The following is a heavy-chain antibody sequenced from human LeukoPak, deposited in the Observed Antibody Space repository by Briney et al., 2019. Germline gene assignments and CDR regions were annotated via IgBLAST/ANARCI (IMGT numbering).Heavy chain of an antibody. CDR3: ARHRATVVPAASNWFDP. Sequence: PSETLSLTCAVYSGSFSGYYWSWIRQPPGKGLEWIGESNHSGSTNCNPSLKSRVTISVDTSKNQFSLKLSSVTAADTAVYYCARHRATVVPAASNWFDPWGQGTLVTVSS. CDR2: SNHSGST. CDR1: SGSFSGYY. V-gene: IGHV4-34*01. J-gene: IGHJ5*02. D-gene: IGHD2-2*01.